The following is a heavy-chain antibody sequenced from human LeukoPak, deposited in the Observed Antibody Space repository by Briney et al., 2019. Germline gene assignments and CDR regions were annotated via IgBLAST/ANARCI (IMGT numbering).Heavy chain of an antibody. J-gene: IGHJ5*02. D-gene: IGHD6-19*01. CDR1: GFTFSSYA. Sequence: GGSLRLSCAASGFTFSSYAMSWVRQAPGKGLEWISAISGSGGSTYYADSVKGRFTISRDNSKNTLYLQMNSLRAEDTAVYYCAKIPYSSGWVQNWFDPWGQGTLVTVSS. CDR3: AKIPYSSGWVQNWFDP. V-gene: IGHV3-23*01. CDR2: ISGSGGST.